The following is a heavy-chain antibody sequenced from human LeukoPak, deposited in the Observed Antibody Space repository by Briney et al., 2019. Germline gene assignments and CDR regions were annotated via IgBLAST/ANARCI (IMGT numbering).Heavy chain of an antibody. CDR3: VSGTDDFQH. J-gene: IGHJ1*01. CDR1: GFTFNNYA. V-gene: IGHV3-23*01. CDR2: VSGDGRTT. Sequence: GGSLRLSCAASGFTFNNYAMSWVRQVPGKGLEWVSAVSGDGRTTHYVDSVKGRFTISRDNSRNTLYLQMSSLRAEDTAVYYCVSGTDDFQHWGQGTLVTVSS. D-gene: IGHD1-1*01.